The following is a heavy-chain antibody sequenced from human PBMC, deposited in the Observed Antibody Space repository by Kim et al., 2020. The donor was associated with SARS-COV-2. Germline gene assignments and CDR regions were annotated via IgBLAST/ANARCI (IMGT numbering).Heavy chain of an antibody. D-gene: IGHD5-12*01. CDR1: GFSLSTSGVG. V-gene: IGHV2-5*02. J-gene: IGHJ1*01. Sequence: SGPTLVNPTQTLTLTCTFSGFSLSTSGVGVGWIRQPPGKALEWLALIYWDDDKRYSPSLKSRLTITKDTSKNQVVLTMSNMDPVDTATYYCAHSLGSGYYREEFFLHWGQGTLVTVSS. CDR3: AHSLGSGYYREEFFLH. CDR2: IYWDDDK.